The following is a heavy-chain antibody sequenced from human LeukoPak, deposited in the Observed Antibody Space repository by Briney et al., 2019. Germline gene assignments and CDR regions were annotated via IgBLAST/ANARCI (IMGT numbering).Heavy chain of an antibody. J-gene: IGHJ4*02. V-gene: IGHV6-1*01. Sequence: SQTLSLICAISGDSVSSNSAAWNWISKSPSRGLEWQGRTYYRSKLYKDYAVSVKNLITINPDTSKNQFSLQLNSVTPEDTAVYYCARGYSSSYSPLEIDYWGQGTLVTVSS. D-gene: IGHD6-6*01. CDR2: TYYRSKLYK. CDR3: ARGYSSSYSPLEIDY. CDR1: GDSVSSNSAA.